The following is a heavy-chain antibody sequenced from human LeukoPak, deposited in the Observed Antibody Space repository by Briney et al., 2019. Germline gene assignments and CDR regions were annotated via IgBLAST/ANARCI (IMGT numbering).Heavy chain of an antibody. D-gene: IGHD2-8*02. Sequence: SETLSLTCTVSGGSISSYYWSWIRQPPGKGLEWIGYIYYSGSTNYNPSLKSRVTISVDTSKNQFSLKLSSVTAADTAVYYCARREGLLAFDYWGQGTLVTVSS. CDR2: IYYSGST. CDR1: GGSISSYY. J-gene: IGHJ4*02. V-gene: IGHV4-59*08. CDR3: ARREGLLAFDY.